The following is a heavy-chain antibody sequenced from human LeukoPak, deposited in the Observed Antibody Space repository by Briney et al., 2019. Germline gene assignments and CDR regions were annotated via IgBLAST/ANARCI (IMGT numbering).Heavy chain of an antibody. D-gene: IGHD6-13*01. J-gene: IGHJ4*02. CDR2: IRSKANSYAT. CDR1: GFTFSGSA. CDR3: TCIVAAADY. Sequence: GGSLRLSCAASGFTFSGSAMHWVRQASGKGLEWVGRIRSKANSYATAYAASVKGRFTISRDDSKNTAYLQMNSLKTEDTAVYYCTCIVAAADYWGQGTLDTVSS. V-gene: IGHV3-73*01.